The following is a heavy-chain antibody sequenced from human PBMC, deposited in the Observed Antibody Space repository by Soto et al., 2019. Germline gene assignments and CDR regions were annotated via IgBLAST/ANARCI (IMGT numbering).Heavy chain of an antibody. V-gene: IGHV1-69*12. J-gene: IGHJ5*02. Sequence: QVQLVQSGAEVKKPGSSVKVSCKTSGGTISNYAISWVRQAPGQGLEWMGGIIPLFGTTNYAQKFQGRVTITADESTRTGYMELSRLRSEDTAVYYCARGGFWSGYYSWFDPWGQGTLVTVSS. CDR1: GGTISNYA. CDR3: ARGGFWSGYYSWFDP. D-gene: IGHD3-3*01. CDR2: IIPLFGTT.